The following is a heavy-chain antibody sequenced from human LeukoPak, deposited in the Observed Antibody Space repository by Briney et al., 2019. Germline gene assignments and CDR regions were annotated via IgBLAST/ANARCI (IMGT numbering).Heavy chain of an antibody. CDR2: ISSYNGNT. J-gene: IGHJ4*02. V-gene: IGHV1-18*01. D-gene: IGHD1-26*01. CDR3: ARGREPPYDY. CDR1: GYTFTSYG. Sequence: ASVKVSCKASGYTFTSYGISWVRQAPGQGLERMGWISSYNGNTNFAQKLQGRVTMTTDTSTSTAYMELRSLTSDDTAVYYCARGREPPYDYWGQGTLVTVSS.